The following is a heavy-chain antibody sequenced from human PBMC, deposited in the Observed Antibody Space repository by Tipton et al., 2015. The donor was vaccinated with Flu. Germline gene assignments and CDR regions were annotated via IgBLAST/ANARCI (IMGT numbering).Heavy chain of an antibody. D-gene: IGHD6-19*01. CDR1: GGSFSGYY. J-gene: IGHJ4*02. Sequence: TLSLTCAVYGGSFSGYYWSWIRRPAGKGLEWIGRIYSSGSTSYNPSLKSRVTMSVDTAENQFSLRLSSVTAADTAVYYCARSVTYYYDSSGSTFDYWGQGTLVTVSS. V-gene: IGHV4-59*10. CDR3: ARSVTYYYDSSGSTFDY. CDR2: IYSSGST.